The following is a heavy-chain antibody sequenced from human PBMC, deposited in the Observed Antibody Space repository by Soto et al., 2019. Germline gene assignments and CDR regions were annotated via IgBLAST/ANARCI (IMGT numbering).Heavy chain of an antibody. CDR1: GVTFGNYE. CDR2: MNPSSGNT. J-gene: IGHJ6*03. V-gene: IGHV1-8*01. CDR3: AKHADFFHYHMDV. Sequence: QVLLMQSGAEVRKPGASVPVSCEASGVTFGNYEINWVRQAPGQGLEWMGWMNPSSGNTGYAQKFQGRVTMTRTTSTNTAYMELRSLTSEDTAVYYCAKHADFFHYHMDVWGEGTTVTVSS.